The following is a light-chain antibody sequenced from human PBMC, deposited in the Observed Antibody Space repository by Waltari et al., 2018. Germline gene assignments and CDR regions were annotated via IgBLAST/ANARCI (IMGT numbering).Light chain of an antibody. Sequence: EIVLTQSPATLSLSPGERATLSCRASQSVSNYLAWYQQKPGQPPRLLISAASNRATGIPARFSGSGSGTDFTLTISSLEPEDFAVYYCQQRSNWPTFGQGTRLEIK. J-gene: IGKJ5*01. CDR1: QSVSNY. CDR3: QQRSNWPT. V-gene: IGKV3-11*01. CDR2: AAS.